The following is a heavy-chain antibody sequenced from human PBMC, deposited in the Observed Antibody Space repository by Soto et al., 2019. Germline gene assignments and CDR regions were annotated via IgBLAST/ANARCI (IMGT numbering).Heavy chain of an antibody. CDR2: ISGSGGST. V-gene: IGHV3-23*01. D-gene: IGHD6-13*01. CDR1: GFTFSSYA. Sequence: EVQLLESGGGLVQPGGSLRLSCAATGFTFSSYAMSWVRQAPGKGLEWVSAISGSGGSTYYADSVKGRFTISRDNSKNTLYLQMNSLRAEDTAVYYCAKDYLSSSWRDLFDYWGQGTLVTVSS. CDR3: AKDYLSSSWRDLFDY. J-gene: IGHJ4*02.